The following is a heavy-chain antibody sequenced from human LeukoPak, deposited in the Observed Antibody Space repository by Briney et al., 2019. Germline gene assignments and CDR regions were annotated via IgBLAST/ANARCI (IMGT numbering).Heavy chain of an antibody. CDR3: AIGTLGYCSGGSCYEDAFDI. Sequence: GASVKVSCKASGYTFTSYGISWVRQAPGQGLEWMGWISAYNGNTNYAQKLQGRVTMTTDTSTSTAYMELRSLRSDDTAVYYCAIGTLGYCSGGSCYEDAFDIWGQGTVVTVSS. J-gene: IGHJ3*02. CDR2: ISAYNGNT. V-gene: IGHV1-18*01. CDR1: GYTFTSYG. D-gene: IGHD2-15*01.